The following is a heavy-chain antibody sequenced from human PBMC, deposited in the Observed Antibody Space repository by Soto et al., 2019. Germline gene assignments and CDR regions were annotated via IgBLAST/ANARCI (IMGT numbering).Heavy chain of an antibody. V-gene: IGHV6-1*01. CDR3: ARGIMARIGVFDY. CDR2: TYYRSKWYN. CDR1: GDSVSSNTAA. Sequence: TLSLTCAISGDSVSSNTAAWNWIRQSPSRGLEWLGRTYYRSKWYNNYAVSVRSRITFNPDASKNQFSLQLNSVTPEDAAVYYCARGIMARIGVFDYWGQGTLVTVSS. D-gene: IGHD2-8*01. J-gene: IGHJ4*02.